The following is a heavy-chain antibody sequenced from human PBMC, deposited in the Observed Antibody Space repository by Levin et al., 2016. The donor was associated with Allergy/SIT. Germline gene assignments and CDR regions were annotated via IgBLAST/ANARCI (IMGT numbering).Heavy chain of an antibody. D-gene: IGHD6-13*01. CDR1: GGSISSSTYY. CDR3: ARSWGSSWHTPLGY. J-gene: IGHJ4*02. CDR2: IYHSGST. Sequence: SETLSLTCTVSGGSISSSTYYWGWIRQPPGTGLEWIGEIYHSGSTNYNPSLESRVTISVDKSKNQFSLKMSSMTAADTAVYYCARSWGSSWHTPLGYWGQGTLVPVSS. V-gene: IGHV4-39*07.